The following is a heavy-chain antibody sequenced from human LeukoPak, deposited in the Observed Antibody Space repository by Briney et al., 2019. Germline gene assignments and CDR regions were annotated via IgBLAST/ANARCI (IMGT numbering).Heavy chain of an antibody. V-gene: IGHV3-21*04. Sequence: GGSLRLSCAASGFTFSSYSMNWVRQAPEKGLEWVSSISSSSAYIYYADSVKGRFTISRDNSKNTLYLQMNSLRAEDTAVYYCARGRRLKGVTIFGVVPNYYYMDVWGKGTTVTVSS. CDR1: GFTFSSYS. J-gene: IGHJ6*03. CDR3: ARGRRLKGVTIFGVVPNYYYMDV. D-gene: IGHD3-3*01. CDR2: ISSSSAYI.